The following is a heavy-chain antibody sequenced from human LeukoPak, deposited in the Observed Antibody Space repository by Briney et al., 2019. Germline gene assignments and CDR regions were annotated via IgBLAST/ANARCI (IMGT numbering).Heavy chain of an antibody. J-gene: IGHJ1*01. CDR2: TYYRSKRYK. CDR3: ARGPSYFQH. V-gene: IGHV6-1*01. Sequence: SQTLSLTCAISVDSVSSNSATWNWIRQSPSRGLEWLGRTYYRSKRYKYYAVSVKSRITINPDTSNNQFSLQLNSVTPADTAVYYCARGPSYFQHWGQGTLVTVSS. CDR1: VDSVSSNSAT.